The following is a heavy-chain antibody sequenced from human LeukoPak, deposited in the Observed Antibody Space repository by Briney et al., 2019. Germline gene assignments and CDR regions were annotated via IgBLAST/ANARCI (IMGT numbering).Heavy chain of an antibody. Sequence: GESLKISCKGSGYSFTSYWIGWVRQVPGKGPEWMGIIYPGDSDTRYSPSSQGQVTISADKSISTAYLQWSSLKASDTAMYYCARGAYCSSTSCAFDYWGQGTLVTVSS. V-gene: IGHV5-51*01. J-gene: IGHJ4*02. CDR1: GYSFTSYW. CDR3: ARGAYCSSTSCAFDY. CDR2: IYPGDSDT. D-gene: IGHD2-2*01.